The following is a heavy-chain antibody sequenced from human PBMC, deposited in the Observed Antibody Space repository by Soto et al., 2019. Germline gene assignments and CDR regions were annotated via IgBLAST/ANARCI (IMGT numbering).Heavy chain of an antibody. V-gene: IGHV6-1*01. D-gene: IGHD1-7*01. CDR3: ARGRRTGTSVNNWFDP. J-gene: IGHJ5*02. Sequence: SQTLSLTCAISGDSVSSNSAAWNWIRQSPSRGFEWLGRTYYRSKWYNDYAVSVKSRITINPDTSNNQFSLQLNSVTPEDTAVYYCARGRRTGTSVNNWFDPWGQGTLVTVSS. CDR2: TYYRSKWYN. CDR1: GDSVSSNSAA.